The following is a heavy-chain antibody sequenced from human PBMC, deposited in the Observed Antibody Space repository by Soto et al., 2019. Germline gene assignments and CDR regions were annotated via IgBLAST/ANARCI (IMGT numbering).Heavy chain of an antibody. CDR1: GGTFSSYA. J-gene: IGHJ6*02. V-gene: IGHV1-69*13. CDR2: IIPIFGTA. CDR3: ARDWGYYDSSGYLYYYYGMDV. D-gene: IGHD3-22*01. Sequence: RASVKVSCKASGGTFSSYAISWVRQAPGQGLEWMGGIIPIFGTANYAQKFQGRVTITADESTSTAYMELSSLRSEDTAVYYCARDWGYYDSSGYLYYYYGMDVWGQGTTVTVSS.